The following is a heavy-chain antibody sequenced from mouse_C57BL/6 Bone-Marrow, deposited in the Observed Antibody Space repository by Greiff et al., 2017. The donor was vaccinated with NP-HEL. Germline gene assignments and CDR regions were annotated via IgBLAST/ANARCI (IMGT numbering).Heavy chain of an antibody. CDR3: ARIYYGNGGYAMDY. CDR2: TFYSGIT. Sequence: EVQLQESGPSLVRPSQTLSLTCTVTGFSINSDCYWIWIRQFPGNKLEYLGYTFYSGITYYNPSLESRTYITRDTSKNPFSLKLSSVTTEDTATYYCARIYYGNGGYAMDYWGQGTSVTVSS. V-gene: IGHV3-3*01. J-gene: IGHJ4*01. CDR1: GFSINSDCY. D-gene: IGHD2-1*01.